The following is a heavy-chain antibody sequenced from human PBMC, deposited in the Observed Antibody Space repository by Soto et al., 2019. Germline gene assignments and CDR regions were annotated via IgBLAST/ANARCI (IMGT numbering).Heavy chain of an antibody. V-gene: IGHV4-34*01. CDR3: ARVRDWFDP. CDR2: IDHSGYP. Sequence: KPSETLSLTCAAYGGSFSAYTWNWIRQTPGKVLESIGEIDHSGYPNYNPSLKSRVTIPVDTSKNQFPLSLTAVTAADTAVYLCARVRDWFDPWGQVNLVAVSS. CDR1: GGSFSAYT. J-gene: IGHJ5*02. D-gene: IGHD3-3*01.